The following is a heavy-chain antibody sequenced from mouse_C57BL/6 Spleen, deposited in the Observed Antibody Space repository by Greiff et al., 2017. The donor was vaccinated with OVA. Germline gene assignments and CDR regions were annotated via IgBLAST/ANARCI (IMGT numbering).Heavy chain of an antibody. CDR1: GYTFTSYW. V-gene: IGHV1-64*01. D-gene: IGHD2-4*01. CDR2: IHPNSGST. Sequence: QVQLQQSGAELVKPGASVKLSCKASGYTFTSYWMHWVKQRPGQGLEWIGMIHPNSGSTNYNEKFKSKATLTVDKSSSTAYMQLSSLTSEDSAVYYCARRLAYDYDDYFDYWGQGTTLTVSS. J-gene: IGHJ2*01. CDR3: ARRLAYDYDDYFDY.